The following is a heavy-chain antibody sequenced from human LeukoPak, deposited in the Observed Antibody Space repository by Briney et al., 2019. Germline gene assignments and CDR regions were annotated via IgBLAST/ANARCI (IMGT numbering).Heavy chain of an antibody. J-gene: IGHJ3*02. CDR3: TRDFMVRGVIGAFDI. D-gene: IGHD3-10*01. CDR1: GFTFSSYA. V-gene: IGHV3-48*04. CDR2: ISSSADTI. Sequence: GGSLRLSCAASGFTFSSYAMNWVRQAPGKGLEWISYISSSADTIYYAESAKGRFTISRDNAKNSLYLQMNSLRAEDTAVYYCTRDFMVRGVIGAFDIWGQGTMVTVSS.